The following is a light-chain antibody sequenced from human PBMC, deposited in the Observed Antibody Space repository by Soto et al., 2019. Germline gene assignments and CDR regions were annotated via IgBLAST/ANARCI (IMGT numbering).Light chain of an antibody. J-gene: IGKJ5*01. CDR3: QQYGSSPT. CDR2: GAS. CDR1: QSGSCSY. V-gene: IGKV3-20*01. Sequence: EIVLTQYPGTLSFSPGERATLSCRASQSGSCSYLAWYQKKPGQAPRLLIYGASSRATDIADRFSGSGSWTDFTLTISRLEADDFAVYYCQQYGSSPTCGQGTRLEIK.